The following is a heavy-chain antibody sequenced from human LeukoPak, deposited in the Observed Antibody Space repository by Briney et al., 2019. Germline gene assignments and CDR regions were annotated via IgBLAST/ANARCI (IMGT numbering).Heavy chain of an antibody. CDR1: GYTFTSYY. Sequence: ASVKVSCKASGYTFTSYYMHWVRQAPGQGLEWMGIINPSGGSTSYAQKFQGRVTMTRDTSTSTVYMELSSLRSEDTAVYYCATVRLHSGWSPYYYYGMDVWGQGTTVTVSS. V-gene: IGHV1-46*01. J-gene: IGHJ6*02. D-gene: IGHD6-19*01. CDR2: INPSGGST. CDR3: ATVRLHSGWSPYYYYGMDV.